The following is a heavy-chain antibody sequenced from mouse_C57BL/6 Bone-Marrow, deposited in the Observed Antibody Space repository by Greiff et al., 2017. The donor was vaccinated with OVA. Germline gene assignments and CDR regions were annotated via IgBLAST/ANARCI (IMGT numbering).Heavy chain of an antibody. V-gene: IGHV5-17*01. Sequence: EVQVVESGGGLVKPGGSLKLSCAASGFTFSDYGMHWVRQAPEKGLEWVAYISSGSSTIYYADTVKGRFTISRDNATNTLFLQMTSLRSEDTAMYYCARPITTVVAGFDDWGQGTTLTVAS. CDR3: ARPITTVVAGFDD. D-gene: IGHD1-1*01. CDR1: GFTFSDYG. J-gene: IGHJ2*01. CDR2: ISSGSSTI.